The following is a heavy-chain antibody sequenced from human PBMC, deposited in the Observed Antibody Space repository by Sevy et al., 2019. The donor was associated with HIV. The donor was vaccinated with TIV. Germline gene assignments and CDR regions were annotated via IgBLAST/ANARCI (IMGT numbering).Heavy chain of an antibody. CDR1: GFNVNDNH. Sequence: GGSLRLSCAASGFNVNDNHMTWVRQAPGKGLEWVSIIHADGSSYYADAVKGRFTMSRDDSKNIVNLQMNSLRADDTAVYYCARDRRFCGNECYLYYYYGMDVWGQGTAVTVSS. V-gene: IGHV3-53*01. D-gene: IGHD3-16*02. CDR2: IHADGSS. J-gene: IGHJ6*02. CDR3: ARDRRFCGNECYLYYYYGMDV.